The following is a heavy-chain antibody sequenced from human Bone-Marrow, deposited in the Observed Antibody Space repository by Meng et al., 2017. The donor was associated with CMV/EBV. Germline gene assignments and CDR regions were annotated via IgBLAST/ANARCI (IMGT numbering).Heavy chain of an antibody. J-gene: IGHJ4*02. Sequence: YTFIGYYMEWVRQAPGQGLEWMGWINPNSGGTNYAQKFQGRVTMTSDTSISTAYMELSRLRSDDTAVYYCATQTTHCTSTSCYTGDYWGQGTLVTVSS. D-gene: IGHD2-2*02. CDR1: YTFIGYY. V-gene: IGHV1-2*02. CDR2: INPNSGGT. CDR3: ATQTTHCTSTSCYTGDY.